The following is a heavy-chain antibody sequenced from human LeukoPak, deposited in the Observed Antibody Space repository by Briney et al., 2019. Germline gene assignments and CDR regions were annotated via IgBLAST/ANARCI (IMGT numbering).Heavy chain of an antibody. J-gene: IGHJ4*02. Sequence: SETLSLTCTVSGGSISSYYWKWIRQPPGKGLEWIGYIYYSGSTSYNPSLKSRVTISVDTSKNQFSLKLSSVTAADTAVYYCARGGFGVPFDYWGQGTLVTVSS. V-gene: IGHV4-59*01. D-gene: IGHD3-3*01. CDR2: IYYSGST. CDR3: ARGGFGVPFDY. CDR1: GGSISSYY.